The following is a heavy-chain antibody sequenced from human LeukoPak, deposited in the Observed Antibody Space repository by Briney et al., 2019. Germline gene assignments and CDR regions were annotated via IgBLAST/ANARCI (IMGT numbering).Heavy chain of an antibody. Sequence: SETLSLTCTVSGGSISSGTYSWSWIRQPAGKGLEWIGRIYSSGSTSYNPSLESRVTISVDTSKNRFCMKLSSVTAADTAVYYCAIHDYGDRDAFDIWGQGTMVTVSS. CDR1: GGSISSGTYS. V-gene: IGHV4-61*02. D-gene: IGHD4-17*01. CDR3: AIHDYGDRDAFDI. J-gene: IGHJ3*02. CDR2: IYSSGST.